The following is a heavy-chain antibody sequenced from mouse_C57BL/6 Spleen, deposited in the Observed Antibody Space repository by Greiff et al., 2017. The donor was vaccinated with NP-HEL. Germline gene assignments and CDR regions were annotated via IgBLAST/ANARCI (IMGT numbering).Heavy chain of an antibody. J-gene: IGHJ2*01. D-gene: IGHD2-12*01. CDR1: GYTFTSYW. Sequence: QVQLQQPGAELVKPGASVKMSCKASGYTFTSYWITWVKQRPGQGLEWIGDIYPGSGSTNYNEKFKSKATLTVDTSSSTAYMQLSSLTSEDSAVYYCARPPLYNYDGNYWSQGTTHTISS. CDR2: IYPGSGST. V-gene: IGHV1-55*01. CDR3: ARPPLYNYDGNY.